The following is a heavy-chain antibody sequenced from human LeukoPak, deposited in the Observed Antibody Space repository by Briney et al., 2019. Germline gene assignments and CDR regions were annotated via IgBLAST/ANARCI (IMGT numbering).Heavy chain of an antibody. D-gene: IGHD3-22*01. CDR2: IYTSGTT. Sequence: SETLSLTCTVSGGSISSYYWSWIRQPAGKGLEWIGRIYTSGTTNYNPPLKSRITMSVDTSKNQFSLKMRSVTAADTAVYYCARANHDGSDYWGQRTLGTVSS. V-gene: IGHV4-4*07. CDR3: ARANHDGSDY. CDR1: GGSISSYY. J-gene: IGHJ4*02.